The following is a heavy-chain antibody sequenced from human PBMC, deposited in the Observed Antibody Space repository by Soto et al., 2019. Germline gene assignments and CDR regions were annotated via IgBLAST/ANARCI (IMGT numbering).Heavy chain of an antibody. V-gene: IGHV4-31*03. CDR1: GGSISSGGYY. D-gene: IGHD5-18*01. J-gene: IGHJ4*02. CDR2: IYYSGST. Sequence: QVQLQESGPGLVKPSQTLSLTCTVSGGSISSGGYYWSWIRQHPGKGLEWIGYIYYSGSTYYNPSLKSRVTISVDTSKYQFSLKLSSVTAADTAVYYCARAQRGYSYGYVDYWGQGTLVTVSS. CDR3: ARAQRGYSYGYVDY.